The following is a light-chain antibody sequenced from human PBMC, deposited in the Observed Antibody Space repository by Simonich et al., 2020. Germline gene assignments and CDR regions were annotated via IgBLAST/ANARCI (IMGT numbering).Light chain of an antibody. J-gene: IGKJ2*01. CDR2: DAS. CDR1: QSGSSY. CDR3: QQRSNWPPYT. Sequence: EIVLTQSPATLSLSPWERATLPCRSSQSGSSYLACYQQKPGQATRLLIYDASNRATGIPSRFSGSGSGTDFTLTISSLEPEDFAVYYCQQRSNWPPYTFGQGTKLEIK. V-gene: IGKV3-11*01.